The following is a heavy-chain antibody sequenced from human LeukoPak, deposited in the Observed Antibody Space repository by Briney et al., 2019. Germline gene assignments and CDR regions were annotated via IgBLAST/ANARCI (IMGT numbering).Heavy chain of an antibody. D-gene: IGHD3-22*01. J-gene: IGHJ6*02. CDR3: ASGLPYYYDSSGYLVRVDYYYGMDV. Sequence: ASVKVSCKASGGTFSSYAISWVRQAPGQGLEWMGGIIPIFGTANYAQKFQGRVTITADESTSTAHMELSSLRSEDTAVYYCASGLPYYYDSSGYLVRVDYYYGMDVWGQGTTVTVSS. CDR2: IIPIFGTA. V-gene: IGHV1-69*13. CDR1: GGTFSSYA.